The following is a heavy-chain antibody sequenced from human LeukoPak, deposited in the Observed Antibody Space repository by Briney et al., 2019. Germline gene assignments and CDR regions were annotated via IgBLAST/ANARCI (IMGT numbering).Heavy chain of an antibody. CDR1: GFTFSSYA. Sequence: GGSLRLSCAASGFTFSSYAMSWVRQAPGKGLEWVSDISGSGGTTYYADSVKGRFIISRDNSKNTLYLRMNSLRAEDTAVYYCAEQVSDYDSSTYYYYWGQGALVTVSS. CDR2: ISGSGGTT. D-gene: IGHD3-22*01. V-gene: IGHV3-23*01. CDR3: AEQVSDYDSSTYYYY. J-gene: IGHJ4*02.